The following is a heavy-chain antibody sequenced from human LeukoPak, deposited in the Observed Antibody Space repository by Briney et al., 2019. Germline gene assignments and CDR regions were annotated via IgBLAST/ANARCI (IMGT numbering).Heavy chain of an antibody. CDR1: GYTFTSYD. CDR2: MNPNSGNT. D-gene: IGHD5-12*01. CDR3: ARGGVGSSGYELSVRGPAGNDY. V-gene: IGHV1-8*03. J-gene: IGHJ4*02. Sequence: ASVKVSCKASGYTFTSYDINWVRQATGQGLEWMGWMNPNSGNTGYAQKFQGRVTITRNASISTAYMELSSLRSEDTAVYYCARGGVGSSGYELSVRGPAGNDYWGQGTLVTVSS.